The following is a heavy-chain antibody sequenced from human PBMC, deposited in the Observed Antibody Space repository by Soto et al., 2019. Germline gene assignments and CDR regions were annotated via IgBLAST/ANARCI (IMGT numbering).Heavy chain of an antibody. CDR3: ARDPFGVVIRRYYYYYMDV. V-gene: IGHV1-3*01. J-gene: IGHJ6*03. CDR2: INAGNGNT. D-gene: IGHD3-3*01. CDR1: GYTFTSYA. Sequence: ASVKVSCKASGYTFTSYAMHLVRQAPGQRLEWMGWINAGNGNTKYSQKFQGRVTITRDTSASTAYMELSSLRSEDTAVYYCARDPFGVVIRRYYYYYMDVWGKGTTVTVSS.